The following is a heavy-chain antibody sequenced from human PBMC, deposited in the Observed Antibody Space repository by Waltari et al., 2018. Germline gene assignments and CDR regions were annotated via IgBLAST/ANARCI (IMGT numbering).Heavy chain of an antibody. V-gene: IGHV1-46*01. CDR2: INPSGGRT. D-gene: IGHD5-12*01. CDR3: ARDFGYSGYESYYYYYGMDV. Sequence: QVQLVQSGAEVKKPGASVKVSCKASGYTFTSYYMHWVRQAPGQGLEWMGIINPSGGRTRYAQKFQGRVTMTRDTSTSTVYMELSSLRSEDTAVYYCARDFGYSGYESYYYYYGMDVWGQGTTVTVSS. J-gene: IGHJ6*02. CDR1: GYTFTSYY.